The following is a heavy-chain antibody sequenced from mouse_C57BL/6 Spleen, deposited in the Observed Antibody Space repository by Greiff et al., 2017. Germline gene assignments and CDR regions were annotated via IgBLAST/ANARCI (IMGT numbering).Heavy chain of an antibody. CDR2: INPSNGGT. CDR3: AREGLYYYGTNYYAMDY. J-gene: IGHJ4*01. Sequence: QVQLQQPGTELVKPGASVKLSCKASGYTFTSYWMHWVKQRPGQGLEWIGNINPSNGGTNYNEKFKSKATLTVDKSSSTAYMQLSSLTSEDSAVYYCAREGLYYYGTNYYAMDYWGQGTSVTVSS. CDR1: GYTFTSYW. V-gene: IGHV1-53*01. D-gene: IGHD1-1*01.